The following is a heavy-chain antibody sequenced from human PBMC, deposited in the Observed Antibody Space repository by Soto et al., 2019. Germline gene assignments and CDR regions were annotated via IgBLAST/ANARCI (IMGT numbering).Heavy chain of an antibody. J-gene: IGHJ4*02. D-gene: IGHD3-10*01. CDR2: ISGSGAIT. CDR3: AKDRQFRSYYESAGHYNN. V-gene: IGHV3-23*01. Sequence: EVQLWESGGGLVQPGGSLRLSCVASGFTFKNYDMRWVRQAPGKGLEWVSGISGSGAITYYADSVRGRFTISRDNSKNTLYLRLNSLRAEDTAIYYCAKDRQFRSYYESAGHYNNWGQGTLVTVSS. CDR1: GFTFKNYD.